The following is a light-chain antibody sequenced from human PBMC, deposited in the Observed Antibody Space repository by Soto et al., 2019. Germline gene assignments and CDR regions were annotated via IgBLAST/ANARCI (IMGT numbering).Light chain of an antibody. CDR1: QYINTR. CDR3: HQRQSWPRT. J-gene: IGKJ1*01. CDR2: QTS. V-gene: IGKV3-11*01. Sequence: EIVLTQSPATLSSFPGDRVTLSFRASQYINTRLAWYQHRPGQAPRLLIYQTSIRAAGIPGRFSASGYGTDFTLTISDVQPEDFALYYCHQRQSWPRTFGQGTKV.